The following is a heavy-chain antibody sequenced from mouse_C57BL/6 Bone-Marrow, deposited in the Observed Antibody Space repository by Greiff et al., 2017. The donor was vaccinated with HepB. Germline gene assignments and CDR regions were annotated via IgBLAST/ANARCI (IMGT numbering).Heavy chain of an antibody. D-gene: IGHD1-1*01. J-gene: IGHJ2*01. CDR3: ASITTVVPDY. CDR2: INPYNGGT. CDR1: GYTFTDYY. Sequence: EVQLQQSGPVLVKPGASVKMSCKASGYTFTDYYMNWVKQSHGKSLEWIGVINPYNGGTSYNQKFKGKATLTVDKSSSTAYMELNSLTSEDSAVYYCASITTVVPDYWGQGTTLTVSS. V-gene: IGHV1-19*01.